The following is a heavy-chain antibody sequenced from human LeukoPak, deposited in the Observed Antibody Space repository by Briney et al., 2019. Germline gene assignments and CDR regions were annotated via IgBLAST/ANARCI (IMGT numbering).Heavy chain of an antibody. CDR3: ARSSVAAAVGFDP. CDR2: ISSSGSTI. CDR1: GFTFSDYY. D-gene: IGHD6-13*01. V-gene: IGHV3-11*01. J-gene: IGHJ5*02. Sequence: GGSLRLSCAASGFTFSDYYMSWIRQAPVKGLEWVSYISSSGSTIYYADSVKGRFTISRDNAKNSLYLQMNSLRAEDTAVYYCARSSVAAAVGFDPWGQGTLVTVSS.